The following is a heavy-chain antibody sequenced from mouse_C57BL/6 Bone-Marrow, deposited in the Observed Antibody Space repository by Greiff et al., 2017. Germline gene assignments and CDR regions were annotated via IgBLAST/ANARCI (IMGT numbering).Heavy chain of an antibody. CDR2: IDPANGST. Sequence: VQLQQSVAELVRPGASVKLSCTASGFNFNNSCMHWVKQRPGQGLEWIGRIDPANGSTNYAAKFQGKATLTADTSSNTAYLQLSSLSSGDTAIYYCARGFDYWGQGTTLTVSS. CDR1: GFNFNNSC. V-gene: IGHV14-3*01. J-gene: IGHJ2*01. CDR3: ARGFDY.